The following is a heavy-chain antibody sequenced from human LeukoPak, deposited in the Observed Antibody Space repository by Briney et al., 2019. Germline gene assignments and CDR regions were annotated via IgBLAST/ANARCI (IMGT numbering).Heavy chain of an antibody. CDR3: ARTGPISGYDILTGYYNNYYYYYMDV. CDR2: ISWDGGST. D-gene: IGHD3-9*01. J-gene: IGHJ6*03. V-gene: IGHV3-43*01. Sequence: GGSLRLSCAASGFTFDDYTMHWVRQAPGKGLEWVSLISWDGGSTYYADSVKGRFTISRDNSKNSLYLQMNSLRAEDTALYYCARTGPISGYDILTGYYNNYYYYYMDVWGKGTTVTVSS. CDR1: GFTFDDYT.